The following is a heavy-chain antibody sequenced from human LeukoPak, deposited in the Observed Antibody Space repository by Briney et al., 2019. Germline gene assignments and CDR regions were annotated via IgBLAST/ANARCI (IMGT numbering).Heavy chain of an antibody. D-gene: IGHD3-10*01. CDR2: ISVSGGST. CDR1: GFTFSSYA. V-gene: IGHV3-23*01. Sequence: GGSLRLSCAASGFTFSSYAMSWVRQAPRKGLEWVSAISVSGGSTYYADSAKGRFTISRDNSKNTLYLQMNSLRAEATAVDYCAKGRITMVRGANDYWGQGTLVTVSS. J-gene: IGHJ4*02. CDR3: AKGRITMVRGANDY.